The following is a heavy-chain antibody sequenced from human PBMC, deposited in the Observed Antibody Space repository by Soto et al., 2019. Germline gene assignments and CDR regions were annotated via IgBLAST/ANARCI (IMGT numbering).Heavy chain of an antibody. CDR2: IYYSGST. J-gene: IGHJ3*02. CDR1: GGSISSYY. D-gene: IGHD3-22*01. Sequence: SETLSLTCTVSGGSISSYYWSWIRQPPGKGLKWIGYIYYSGSTNYKPSLKSRVTISVDTSKNQFSLKLSSVTAADTAVYYCARAVILGYYYDSSGNPDAFDIWGQGTMVTVSS. CDR3: ARAVILGYYYDSSGNPDAFDI. V-gene: IGHV4-59*01.